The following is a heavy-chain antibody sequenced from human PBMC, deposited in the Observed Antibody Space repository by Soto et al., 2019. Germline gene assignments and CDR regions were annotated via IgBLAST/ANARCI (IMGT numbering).Heavy chain of an antibody. D-gene: IGHD2-15*01. CDR1: GGSISSYY. CDR3: ARVGNCSGGSCYRREFDY. Sequence: SETLSLTCTVSGGSISSYYRSWIRQPPGKGLEWIGYIYYSGSTNYNPSLKSRVTISVDTSKNQFSLKLSSVTAADTAVYYCARVGNCSGGSCYRREFDYWGQGTLVTVSS. J-gene: IGHJ4*02. CDR2: IYYSGST. V-gene: IGHV4-59*01.